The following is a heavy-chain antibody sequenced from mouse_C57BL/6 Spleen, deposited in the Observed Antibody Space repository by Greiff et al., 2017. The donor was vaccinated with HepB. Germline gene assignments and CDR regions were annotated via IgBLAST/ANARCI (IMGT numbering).Heavy chain of an antibody. CDR3: ARLDYDVLFDY. D-gene: IGHD2-4*01. CDR1: GYTFTSYW. Sequence: QVQLQQPGAELVRPGSSVKLSCKASGYTFTSYWMHWVKQRPIQGLEWIGNIDPSDSETHYNQKFKDKATLTVDKSSSTAYMQLSSLTSEDSAVYYCARLDYDVLFDYWGQGTTLTVSS. J-gene: IGHJ2*01. CDR2: IDPSDSET. V-gene: IGHV1-52*01.